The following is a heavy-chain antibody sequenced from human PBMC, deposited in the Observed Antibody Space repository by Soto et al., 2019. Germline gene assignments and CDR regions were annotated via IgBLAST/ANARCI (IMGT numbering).Heavy chain of an antibody. CDR3: ARDGGYGERYYYYGMDV. CDR1: GGSISSGGYY. V-gene: IGHV4-31*03. CDR2: IYYSGST. Sequence: QVQLQESGPGLVKPSQTLSLTCTVSGGSISSGGYYWSWIRQHPGKGLEWIGYIYYSGSTYYNPSLKSRVTISVDTSKNQSSLKLSSVTAADTAVYYCARDGGYGERYYYYGMDVWGQGTTVTVSS. D-gene: IGHD4-17*01. J-gene: IGHJ6*02.